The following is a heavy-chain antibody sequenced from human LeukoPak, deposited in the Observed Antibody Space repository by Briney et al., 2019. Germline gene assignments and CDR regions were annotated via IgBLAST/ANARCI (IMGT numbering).Heavy chain of an antibody. D-gene: IGHD2-21*01. V-gene: IGHV4-34*01. Sequence: KPSETLSLTCTVYGGSFSGYYWTWIRQPPGKGLEWIGEINHSGSTSYNPSLKSRVTLSVDTSKNQFSLKLSSVTAADTAVYYCARRSTVVGMGWFDPWGQGTLVTVSS. CDR2: INHSGST. J-gene: IGHJ5*02. CDR3: ARRSTVVGMGWFDP. CDR1: GGSFSGYY.